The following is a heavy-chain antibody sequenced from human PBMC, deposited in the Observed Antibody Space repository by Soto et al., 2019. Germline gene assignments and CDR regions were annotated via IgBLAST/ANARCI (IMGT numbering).Heavy chain of an antibody. V-gene: IGHV3-30*18. CDR3: AKAFPYSSSWYFDL. D-gene: IGHD6-13*01. CDR2: ISYDGSNK. Sequence: QVQLVESGGGVVQPGRSLRLSCAASGFTFSSYGMHWVRQAPGKGLEWVAVISYDGSNKYYADSVKGRFTISRDNSKNTLYLQMNSLRAEDTAVYYCAKAFPYSSSWYFDLWGRGTLVTVSS. CDR1: GFTFSSYG. J-gene: IGHJ2*01.